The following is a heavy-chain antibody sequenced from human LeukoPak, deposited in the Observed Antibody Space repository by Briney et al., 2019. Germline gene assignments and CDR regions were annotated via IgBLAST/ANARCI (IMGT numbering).Heavy chain of an antibody. CDR1: GGSISSSSYY. J-gene: IGHJ4*02. V-gene: IGHV4-39*01. CDR2: IYYSGST. D-gene: IGHD3-10*01. CDR3: ARNVVDYYGSGSYYFDY. Sequence: PSETLSLTCTVSGGSISSSSYYWGWIRQPPGKGLEWIGSIYYSGSTYYNPSLKSRVTISVDTSKNQFSLKLSSATAADTAVYYCARNVVDYYGSGSYYFDYWGQGTLVTVSS.